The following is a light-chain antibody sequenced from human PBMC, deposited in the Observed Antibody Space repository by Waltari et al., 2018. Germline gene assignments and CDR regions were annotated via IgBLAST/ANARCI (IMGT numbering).Light chain of an antibody. J-gene: IGLJ2*01. CDR3: SSYTSSSTRV. Sequence: QSALTQPASVSGSPGQSITISCTGTSSDVGGYKYVSWYQQHPGKAPNLMIYDVSNRPSGVSNRFSGSKSGNTASLTISGLQAEDEADYYCSSYTSSSTRVFGGGTKLTVL. CDR2: DVS. V-gene: IGLV2-14*01. CDR1: SSDVGGYKY.